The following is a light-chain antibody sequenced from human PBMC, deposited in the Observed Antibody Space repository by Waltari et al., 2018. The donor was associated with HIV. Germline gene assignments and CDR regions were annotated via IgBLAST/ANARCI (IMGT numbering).Light chain of an antibody. CDR1: QSISDNY. CDR2: GVS. V-gene: IGKV3-20*01. J-gene: IGKJ3*01. CDR3: QQYASSSFS. Sequence: NVLTQSPRILSLSPGETAILSCRASQSISDNYLAWYQQKTGQAPRLIMYGVSTRATGIPDRFSGSGSGTDFTLTITGLEPEDFAVYFCQQYASSSFSFGPGTKVAIK.